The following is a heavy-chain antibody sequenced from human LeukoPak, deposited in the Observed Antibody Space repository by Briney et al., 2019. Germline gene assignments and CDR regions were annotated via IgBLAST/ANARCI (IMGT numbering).Heavy chain of an antibody. Sequence: NTGGSLRLSCTASGFTFSNFGVNWVRQAPGKGLEWVSCMDRHTDIYYANSVRGRFTISRDNAKNSVFLQMNRLTVEDTAVYYCVGDPTTNRFQYFQYWGQGALVTVSS. CDR3: VGDPTTNRFQYFQY. V-gene: IGHV3-21*01. CDR1: GFTFSNFG. CDR2: MDRHTDI. D-gene: IGHD1-26*01. J-gene: IGHJ1*01.